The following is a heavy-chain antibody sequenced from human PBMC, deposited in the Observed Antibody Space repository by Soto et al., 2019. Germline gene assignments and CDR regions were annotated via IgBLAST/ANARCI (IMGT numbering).Heavy chain of an antibody. CDR3: ARHEGSSWSNFDY. V-gene: IGHV4-59*08. D-gene: IGHD6-13*01. CDR2: IYSRVSP. Sequence: SETLSLTCTVSGGSISSHYWSWIRQPPGRGLEWIGYIYSRVSPNYNPSLKSRVTMSIDTSKNQFSLKLTSVTAADTAVYYCARHEGSSWSNFDYWSQGALVTVSS. J-gene: IGHJ4*02. CDR1: GGSISSHY.